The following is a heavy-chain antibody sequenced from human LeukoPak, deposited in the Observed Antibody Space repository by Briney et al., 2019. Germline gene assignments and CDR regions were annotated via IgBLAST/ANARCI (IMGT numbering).Heavy chain of an antibody. D-gene: IGHD6-19*01. CDR1: GFTFSSYA. J-gene: IGHJ4*02. V-gene: IGHV3-23*01. CDR3: AKTTIGYSSGRYPGWPVDY. Sequence: GGSLRLSCAASGFTFSSYAMSWVRQAPGKGLEWVSAISGSGGSTYYADSVKGRFTISRDNSKNTVYLQMNSLRAEDTAVYYCAKTTIGYSSGRYPGWPVDYWGQGTLVTISS. CDR2: ISGSGGST.